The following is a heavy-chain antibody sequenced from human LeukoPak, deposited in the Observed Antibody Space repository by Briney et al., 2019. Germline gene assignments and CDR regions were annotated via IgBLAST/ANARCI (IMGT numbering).Heavy chain of an antibody. CDR2: ISPGGST. D-gene: IGHD2-8*02. J-gene: IGHJ4*02. CDR3: AKRSGAGGPFDY. V-gene: IGHV3-23*01. CDR1: GFTLRNYA. Sequence: GGSLRLSCAASGFTLRNYAMNWVRQAPGRGLEWVSDISPGGSTNYADSVKGRFTVSRDNYKNTLYLQMDSLRAEDTAVYYCAKRSGAGGPFDYWGQGILVTVSS.